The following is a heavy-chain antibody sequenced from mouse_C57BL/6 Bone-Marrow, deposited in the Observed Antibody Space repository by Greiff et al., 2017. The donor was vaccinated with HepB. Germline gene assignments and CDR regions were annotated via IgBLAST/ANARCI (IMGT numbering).Heavy chain of an antibody. D-gene: IGHD3-2*02. Sequence: EVKLMESGPELVKPGASVKISCKASGYSFTGYYMNWVKQSPEKRLEWIGEINPSTGGTTYNQKVKAKATLTVDKSSSTAYMQLKSLTSEDSAVYYCARSPLRDYAMDYWGQGTSVTVSS. V-gene: IGHV1-42*01. J-gene: IGHJ4*01. CDR2: INPSTGGT. CDR3: ARSPLRDYAMDY. CDR1: GYSFTGYY.